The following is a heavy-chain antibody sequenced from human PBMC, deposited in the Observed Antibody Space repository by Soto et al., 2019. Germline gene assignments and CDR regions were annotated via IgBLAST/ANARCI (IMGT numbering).Heavy chain of an antibody. D-gene: IGHD2-15*01. CDR1: GYTFTSYY. CDR3: ARDLTVVAATWAFAY. Sequence: ASVKVSCKASGYTFTSYYMHWVRQAPGQGLEWMGIINPSGGSTSYAQKFQGRVTMTRDTSTSTVYMELRSLRSDDTAVYYCARDLTVVAATWAFAYWGQGTLVTVSS. V-gene: IGHV1-46*01. J-gene: IGHJ4*02. CDR2: INPSGGST.